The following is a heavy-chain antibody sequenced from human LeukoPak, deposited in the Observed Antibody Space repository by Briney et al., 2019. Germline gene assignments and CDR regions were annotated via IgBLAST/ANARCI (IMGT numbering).Heavy chain of an antibody. CDR3: ASDEASRSKYFQH. J-gene: IGHJ1*01. Sequence: SETLSLTCTVSGGSISSYYWSWIRQPAGKGLEWIGRIYTSGSTNYNPSLKSRVTMSVDTSKNQFSLKLNSVTAADTAVYYCASDEASRSKYFQHWGQGTLVTVSS. CDR1: GGSISSYY. D-gene: IGHD2-2*01. V-gene: IGHV4-4*07. CDR2: IYTSGST.